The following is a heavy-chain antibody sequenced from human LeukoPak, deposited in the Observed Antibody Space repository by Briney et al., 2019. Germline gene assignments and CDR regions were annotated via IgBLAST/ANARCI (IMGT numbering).Heavy chain of an antibody. CDR3: AGPYYYDSSGLDAFDI. V-gene: IGHV3-23*01. CDR1: GFTFSSFA. Sequence: GGSLRLSCAASGFTFSSFAMSWVRQAPGKGLEWVSTISGSGTSTYYADSVKGRFTISRDNSRNTLNLQMNSLRVEDTAVYYCAGPYYYDSSGLDAFDIWGQGTMVTVSS. J-gene: IGHJ3*02. D-gene: IGHD3-22*01. CDR2: ISGSGTST.